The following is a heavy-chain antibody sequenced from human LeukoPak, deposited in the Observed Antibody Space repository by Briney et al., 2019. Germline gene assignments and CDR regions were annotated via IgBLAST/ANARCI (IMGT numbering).Heavy chain of an antibody. CDR1: GFTFSSDA. Sequence: GGSLRLSCAASGFTFSSDAMSWVRQAPGKGLEWVSSISARGSGTFYADSVKGRFTISRDNPKKTLYLQMNSLRAEDTAIYYCAKELTIEEESSGFRISPWSWGQGTLVTVSS. J-gene: IGHJ4*02. CDR3: AKELTIEEESSGFRISPWS. V-gene: IGHV3-23*01. CDR2: ISARGSGT. D-gene: IGHD3-10*01.